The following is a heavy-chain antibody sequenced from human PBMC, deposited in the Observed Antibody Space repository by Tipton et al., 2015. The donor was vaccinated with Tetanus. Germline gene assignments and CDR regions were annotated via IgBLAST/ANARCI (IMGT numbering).Heavy chain of an antibody. V-gene: IGHV3-48*02. CDR3: ARSVEYGSDS. Sequence: SLRLSCAASGFPFSRFSMNWVRQAPGKGLEWVSYMTSDTRTIYYADSVRGRFTISRDNARSSLYLQMNSLRDEDTALYYCARSVEYGSDSWGQGTPVTVSS. J-gene: IGHJ4*02. CDR2: MTSDTRTI. D-gene: IGHD2/OR15-2a*01. CDR1: GFPFSRFS.